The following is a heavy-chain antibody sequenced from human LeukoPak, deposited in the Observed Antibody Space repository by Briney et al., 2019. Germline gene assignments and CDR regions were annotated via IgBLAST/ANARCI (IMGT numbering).Heavy chain of an antibody. D-gene: IGHD3-10*01. CDR2: INHSGST. Sequence: SETLSLTCAVYGGSFSGHYWSWIRQPPGKGLEWIGEINHSGSTNYNPSLKSRVTISVDTSKNQFSLKLSSVTAADTAVYYCARGTMVRGVIAWVNWFDPWGQGTLVTVSS. CDR3: ARGTMVRGVIAWVNWFDP. J-gene: IGHJ5*02. CDR1: GGSFSGHY. V-gene: IGHV4-34*01.